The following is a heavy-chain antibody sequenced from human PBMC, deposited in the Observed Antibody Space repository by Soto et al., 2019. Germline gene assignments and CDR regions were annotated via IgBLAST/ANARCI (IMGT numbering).Heavy chain of an antibody. Sequence: SETLSLTCGVYGGSFSGYYCNWIRQPPEKGLEWIAEISHSGSTRYNPSLRSRVTISADPSKGQFSLKVNSVTAADTAIYYCGRWGSYTTAVANWFDAWGQGTLVTVSS. V-gene: IGHV4-34*01. CDR2: ISHSGST. CDR3: GRWGSYTTAVANWFDA. D-gene: IGHD3-3*01. J-gene: IGHJ5*02. CDR1: GGSFSGYY.